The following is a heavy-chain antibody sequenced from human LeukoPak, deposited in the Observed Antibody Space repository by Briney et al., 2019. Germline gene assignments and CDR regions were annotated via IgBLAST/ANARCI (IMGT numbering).Heavy chain of an antibody. Sequence: SVKVSCKASGYTFTGYYMHWVRQAPGKGLEWMGWINPNSGGTNYAQKFQGRLTMTRDTSISTAYMELSRLRSDDTAVYYCASGERVVTAIRGYYFDYWGQGTLVTVPS. D-gene: IGHD2-21*02. V-gene: IGHV1-2*02. CDR3: ASGERVVTAIRGYYFDY. CDR2: INPNSGGT. CDR1: GYTFTGYY. J-gene: IGHJ4*02.